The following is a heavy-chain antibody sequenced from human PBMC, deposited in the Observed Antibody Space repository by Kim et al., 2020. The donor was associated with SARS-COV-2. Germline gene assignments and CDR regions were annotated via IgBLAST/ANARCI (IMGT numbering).Heavy chain of an antibody. CDR1: GLTLSTYD. Sequence: GGSLRLSCVASGLTLSTYDMSWVRQAPGKGLEWLSFISYSAATIYYADSVKGRFTISRDNVKNSLYLQMNSLRDEDTAVYYCVPHRLGCLDPWGQGTLVTVSS. CDR3: VPHRLGCLDP. D-gene: IGHD3-16*01. V-gene: IGHV3-48*02. J-gene: IGHJ5*02. CDR2: ISYSAATI.